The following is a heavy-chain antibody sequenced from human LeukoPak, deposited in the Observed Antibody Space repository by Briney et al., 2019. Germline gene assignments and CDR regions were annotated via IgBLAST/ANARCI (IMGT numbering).Heavy chain of an antibody. J-gene: IGHJ3*02. V-gene: IGHV3-23*01. Sequence: GGSLRLSCAASGFTFSSYAISWVRQAPGKGLEWVSAISGSGGSTYYADSVKGRFTISRDNSKNTLYLQMNSLRAEDTAVYYCAKYYDILTGYSDDAFDIWGQGTMVTVSS. CDR2: ISGSGGST. CDR3: AKYYDILTGYSDDAFDI. CDR1: GFTFSSYA. D-gene: IGHD3-9*01.